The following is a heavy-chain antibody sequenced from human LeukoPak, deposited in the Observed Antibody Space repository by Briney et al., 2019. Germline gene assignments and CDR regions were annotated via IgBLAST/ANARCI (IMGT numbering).Heavy chain of an antibody. CDR3: ARGQFRFDSFESSAFDY. D-gene: IGHD3-22*01. CDR2: ISYDGRNK. V-gene: IGHV3-30*04. J-gene: IGHJ4*02. CDR1: GFTFSNYA. Sequence: PGRSLRLSCAASGFTFSNYAMHWVRQAPGKGLEWVAVISYDGRNKHYADSVKGRFTISRVNSKNTLYLQMTSLRPEGTAVYYCARGQFRFDSFESSAFDYWGQGTLVTVSS.